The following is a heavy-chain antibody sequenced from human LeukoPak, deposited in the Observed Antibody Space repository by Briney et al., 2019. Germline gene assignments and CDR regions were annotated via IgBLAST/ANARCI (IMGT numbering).Heavy chain of an antibody. CDR3: ARVDSMVRGVIIPVEHFDY. J-gene: IGHJ4*02. Sequence: PSETLSLTCTVSGGSISSSRYYWGWIRQPPGKGLEWIGSIYYSGGTYYNPSLKSRVTISVDTSKNQFSLKLSSVTAADTAVYYCARVDSMVRGVIIPVEHFDYWGQGTLVTVSS. D-gene: IGHD3-10*01. V-gene: IGHV4-39*07. CDR2: IYYSGGT. CDR1: GGSISSSRYY.